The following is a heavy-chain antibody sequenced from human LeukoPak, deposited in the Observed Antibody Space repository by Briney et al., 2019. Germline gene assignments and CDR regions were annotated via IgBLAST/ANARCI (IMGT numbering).Heavy chain of an antibody. V-gene: IGHV4-31*03. CDR3: ARDGRSEGDY. D-gene: IGHD3-3*01. CDR1: GGSISSGGYY. CDR2: IYYSGST. J-gene: IGHJ4*02. Sequence: PSETLSPTCTVSGGSISSGGYYWSWIRQHPGKGLEWIGYIYYSGSTYYNPSLKSRVTISVDTSENQFSLKLSSVTAADTAVYYCARDGRSEGDYWGQGTLVTVSS.